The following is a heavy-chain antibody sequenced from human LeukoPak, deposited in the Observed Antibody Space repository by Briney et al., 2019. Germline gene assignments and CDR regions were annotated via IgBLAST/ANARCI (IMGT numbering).Heavy chain of an antibody. V-gene: IGHV3-7*01. J-gene: IGHJ4*02. Sequence: GGSLRLSCAASGFTFSSYWVSWVRQAPGKGLEWVANIKQDGSEKYYVDSVKGRFTISRDNAQNSLYLQMNSLRAEDTAVYYCARQPNTPPYYFDYWGQGTLVTVSS. CDR2: IKQDGSEK. D-gene: IGHD4/OR15-4a*01. CDR1: GFTFSSYW. CDR3: ARQPNTPPYYFDY.